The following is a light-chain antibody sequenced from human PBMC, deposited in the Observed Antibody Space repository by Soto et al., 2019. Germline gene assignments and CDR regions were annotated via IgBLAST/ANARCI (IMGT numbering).Light chain of an antibody. J-gene: IGLJ1*01. V-gene: IGLV2-14*01. CDR1: SSDVGGYNY. CDR3: FSYTSSGTHV. CDR2: EVS. Sequence: QSMLTQPASVSGSPGQSITISCTGTSSDVGGYNYVSWYQQHPGKAPKLMIYEVSNRPSGVSNRFSGSKSGNTASLTISGLQAEDETDYSCFSYTSSGTHVFVPVTEVTVL.